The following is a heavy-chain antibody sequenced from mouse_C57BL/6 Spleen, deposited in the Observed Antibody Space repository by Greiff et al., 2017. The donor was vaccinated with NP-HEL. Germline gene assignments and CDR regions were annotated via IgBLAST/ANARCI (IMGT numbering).Heavy chain of an antibody. D-gene: IGHD2-3*01. CDR1: GYSITSGYY. CDR2: ISYDGSN. CDR3: ARKEVTHWYFDV. V-gene: IGHV3-6*01. J-gene: IGHJ1*03. Sequence: EVKLQESGPGLVKPSQSLSLTCSVTGYSITSGYYWNWIRQFPGNKLEWMGYISYDGSNNYNPSLKNRISITRDTSKNQFFLKLNSVTTEDTATYYCARKEVTHWYFDVWGTGTTVTVSS.